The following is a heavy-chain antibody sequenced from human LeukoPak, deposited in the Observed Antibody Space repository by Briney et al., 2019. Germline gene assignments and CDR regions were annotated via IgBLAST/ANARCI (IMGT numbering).Heavy chain of an antibody. CDR1: GGSISSYY. J-gene: IGHJ5*02. CDR2: IYTSGST. V-gene: IGHV4-4*07. D-gene: IGHD3-10*01. CDR3: ARGGSDYYGSGSFPPKSWFDP. Sequence: SETLSLTCTVSGGSISSYYWSWIRQPAGKGLEWIGRIYTSGSTNYNPSLKSRVTMSVDTSKNQFSLKLSSVTAADTAVYYCARGGSDYYGSGSFPPKSWFDPWGQGTLVTVSS.